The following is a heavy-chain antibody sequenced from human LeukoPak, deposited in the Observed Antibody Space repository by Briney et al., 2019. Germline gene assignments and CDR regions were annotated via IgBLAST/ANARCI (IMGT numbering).Heavy chain of an antibody. V-gene: IGHV1-18*01. Sequence: ASVKVSCKASGYIFSNFFSSYGITWVRQAPGQGLEWMGWISPYNGNTNYAQKLQGRVTMTTDTSTSTAYMELRSLRSDDTAVYYCAIPDIWGQGTLVTVSS. J-gene: IGHJ4*02. D-gene: IGHD2-15*01. CDR1: GYIFSNFFSSYG. CDR2: ISPYNGNT. CDR3: AIPDI.